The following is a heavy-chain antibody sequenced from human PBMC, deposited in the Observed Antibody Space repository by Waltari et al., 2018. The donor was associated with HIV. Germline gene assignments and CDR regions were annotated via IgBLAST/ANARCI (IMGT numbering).Heavy chain of an antibody. CDR3: ARDINGGWGY. D-gene: IGHD7-27*01. J-gene: IGHJ4*02. V-gene: IGHV3-48*01. CDR1: GCTFSNYT. CDR2: ISRSSSSI. Sequence: VQLVESGGGLVQPGGSLRLSCAASGCTFSNYTMNWVRQDPGKGLEWVSYISRSSSSIFYADSVKGRFTISRDNAKNSLYLQMNSLRVEDTAVYYCARDINGGWGYWGQGTLVTVAS.